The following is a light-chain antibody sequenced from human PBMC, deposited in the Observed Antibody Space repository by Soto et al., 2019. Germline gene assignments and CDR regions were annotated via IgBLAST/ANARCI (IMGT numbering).Light chain of an antibody. J-gene: IGKJ4*01. CDR2: WAS. Sequence: DIVMSQSPDSLAVSQGERATIKCKSSQSLFYTSNKRNYLAWYQQKPGQRPRLLISWASTRESGVPDRFSAGGSGTDFTLTITNLQADDVATYYCHQYFSAPQAFGGGTKVEI. V-gene: IGKV4-1*01. CDR1: QSLFYTSNKRNY. CDR3: HQYFSAPQA.